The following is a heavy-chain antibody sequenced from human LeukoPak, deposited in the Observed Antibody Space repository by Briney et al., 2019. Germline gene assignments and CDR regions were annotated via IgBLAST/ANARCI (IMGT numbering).Heavy chain of an antibody. Sequence: ASVKVSCKAPGGSFTFTSHAISWVRQAPGQGLEWVGGLIPIYGSSNYAQKFQGRVTITSDESTRTVYMELSSLRPEDSAVYYCAGFFYDNSGDAFDIWGQGTTVTVSS. CDR2: LIPIYGSS. J-gene: IGHJ3*02. V-gene: IGHV1-69*13. D-gene: IGHD3-22*01. CDR3: AGFFYDNSGDAFDI. CDR1: GGSFTFTSHA.